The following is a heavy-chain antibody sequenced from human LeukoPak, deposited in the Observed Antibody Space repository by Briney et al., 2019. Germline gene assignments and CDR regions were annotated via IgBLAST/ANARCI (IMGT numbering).Heavy chain of an antibody. J-gene: IGHJ4*02. D-gene: IGHD2-21*02. CDR1: GYTFTSYG. Sequence: ASVMVSCKASGYTFTSYGISWVRQAPGQGLEWMGWISAYNGNTNYAQKLQGRVTMTTDTSTSTAYMELRSLRSDDTAVYYCARDVTYCGGDCYSGYDYWGQGTLVTVSS. CDR3: ARDVTYCGGDCYSGYDY. CDR2: ISAYNGNT. V-gene: IGHV1-18*01.